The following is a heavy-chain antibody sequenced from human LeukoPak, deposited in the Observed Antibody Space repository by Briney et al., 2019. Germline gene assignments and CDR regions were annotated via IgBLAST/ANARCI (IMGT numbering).Heavy chain of an antibody. D-gene: IGHD1-26*01. Sequence: GASVKVSCKASGYTFTSYYMHWVRQAPGQGLEWMGIINPSGGSTSYAQKFQGRVTMTTDTSTSTAYMELRSLRSDDTAVYYCARVEWDLSGMFDYWGQGTLVTVSS. CDR2: INPSGGST. V-gene: IGHV1-46*01. J-gene: IGHJ4*02. CDR1: GYTFTSYY. CDR3: ARVEWDLSGMFDY.